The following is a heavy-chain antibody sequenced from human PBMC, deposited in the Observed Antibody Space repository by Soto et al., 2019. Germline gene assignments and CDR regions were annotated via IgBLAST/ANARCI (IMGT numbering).Heavy chain of an antibody. V-gene: IGHV5-51*01. CDR3: ARNLYQEYSSPLPGRGQRREDYYYYYMDV. CDR2: IYPGDSDT. Sequence: PGESLKISCKGSGYSFTSYWIGWVRQMPGKGLEWMGIIYPGDSDTRYSPSFQGQVTISADKSISTAYLQWSSLKASDTAMYYCARNLYQEYSSPLPGRGQRREDYYYYYMDVWGKGTTVTVSS. D-gene: IGHD6-6*01. CDR1: GYSFTSYW. J-gene: IGHJ6*03.